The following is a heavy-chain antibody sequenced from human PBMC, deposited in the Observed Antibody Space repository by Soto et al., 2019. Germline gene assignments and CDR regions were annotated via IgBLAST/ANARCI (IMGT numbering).Heavy chain of an antibody. V-gene: IGHV3-7*03. Sequence: EVQLVESGGGLVQPGGSLRLSCAASGFTFNVYSMTWVRQAPGKGLEWVASIKNDGSEQYYVDSVKGRFTISRDNAKNSVYLQMNSLRAGDTALYYCSRENWFQDYWGQGTLVTVSS. CDR3: SRENWFQDY. J-gene: IGHJ4*02. D-gene: IGHD3-10*01. CDR1: GFTFNVYS. CDR2: IKNDGSEQ.